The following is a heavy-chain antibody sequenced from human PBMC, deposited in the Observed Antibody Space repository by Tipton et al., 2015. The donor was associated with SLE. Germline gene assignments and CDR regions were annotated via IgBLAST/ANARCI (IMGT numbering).Heavy chain of an antibody. CDR3: AREVYGATPSNWFDP. V-gene: IGHV4-34*01. CDR1: RFTFSDYY. CDR2: INHSGST. D-gene: IGHD4-17*01. J-gene: IGHJ5*02. Sequence: LRLSCAASRFTFSDYYMSWIRQAPGKGLEWIGEINHSGSTNYKPSLKSRVTISVDTSKNQFSLRLSSVTAADTAVYYCAREVYGATPSNWFDPWGQGILATVSS.